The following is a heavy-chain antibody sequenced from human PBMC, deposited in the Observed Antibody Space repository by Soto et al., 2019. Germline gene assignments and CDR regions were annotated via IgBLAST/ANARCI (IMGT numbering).Heavy chain of an antibody. CDR1: GDSVSSNSAA. D-gene: IGHD5-12*01. CDR3: VRGFTDGYNRVLDY. J-gene: IGHJ4*02. CDR2: TYFRSRWYS. Sequence: QVQLQQSGPGLVKPSQTLSLTCAISGDSVSSNSAAWNWIRQSPSRGLEWLGRTYFRSRWYSDFAVSGKSRISINVDTSKNHVSLQLNSVTPEDTAVYFCVRGFTDGYNRVLDYWGQGTLVTVSS. V-gene: IGHV6-1*01.